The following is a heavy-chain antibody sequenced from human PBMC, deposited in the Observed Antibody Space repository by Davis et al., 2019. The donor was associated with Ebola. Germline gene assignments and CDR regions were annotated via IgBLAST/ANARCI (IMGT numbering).Heavy chain of an antibody. J-gene: IGHJ4*02. Sequence: GESLKISCAASGFTFSGSAMHWVRQASGKGLEWVGRIRSKANSYATAYAASVKGRFTISRDNSKNTAYLQMNSLRAEDTAVYYCARVSISGCPDYWGQGTLVTVSS. CDR3: ARVSISGCPDY. D-gene: IGHD6-19*01. CDR1: GFTFSGSA. V-gene: IGHV3-73*01. CDR2: IRSKANSYAT.